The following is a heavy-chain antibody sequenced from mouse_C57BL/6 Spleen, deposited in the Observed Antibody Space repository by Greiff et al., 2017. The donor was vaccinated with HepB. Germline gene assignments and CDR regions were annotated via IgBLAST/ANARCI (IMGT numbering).Heavy chain of an antibody. CDR1: GYTFTSYW. D-gene: IGHD4-1*01. V-gene: IGHV1-64*01. Sequence: QVQLQQPGAELVKPGASVKLSCKASGYTFTSYWMHWVKQRPGQGLEWIGMIHPNSGSTNYNEKFKSTATLTVDKSSSTAYMQLSSLTSEDSAVYYCAREGDWDLYAMDDWGQGTSVTVSS. CDR2: IHPNSGST. CDR3: AREGDWDLYAMDD. J-gene: IGHJ4*01.